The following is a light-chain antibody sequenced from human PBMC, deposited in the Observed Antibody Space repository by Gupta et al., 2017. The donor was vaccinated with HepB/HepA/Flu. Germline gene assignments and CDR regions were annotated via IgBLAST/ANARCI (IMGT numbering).Light chain of an antibody. J-gene: IGKJ5*01. CDR1: QSVNSY. CDR3: QQRSNCPIT. V-gene: IGKV3-11*01. CDR2: DAS. Sequence: IVLTQSPATLSLSPGERATLSCRASQSVNSYLAWYQQKPGQAPRLLIYDASNRAAGIPARFSGSGSGTDFTLSISSLEPEDVAFYYCQQRSNCPITFGQGTRLEIK.